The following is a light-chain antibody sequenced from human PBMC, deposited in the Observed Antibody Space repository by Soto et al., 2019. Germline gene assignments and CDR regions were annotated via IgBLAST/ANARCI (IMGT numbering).Light chain of an antibody. CDR3: QQSYSTPPT. V-gene: IGKV1-39*01. J-gene: IGKJ1*01. CDR1: QSISSY. CDR2: AAS. Sequence: DIQMTQSPSSLSASVGDRVTITCRASQSISSYLNWYQQKPGKAPKLLIYAASSLQSGVPSRFSGRGSGTDFTLTISSLQPGDFATYYCQQSYSTPPTFGQGTKVEIK.